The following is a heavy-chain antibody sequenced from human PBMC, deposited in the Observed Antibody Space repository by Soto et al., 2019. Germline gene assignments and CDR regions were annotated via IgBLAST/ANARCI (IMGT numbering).Heavy chain of an antibody. J-gene: IGHJ4*01. CDR2: ISYDGSNK. CDR3: ARAPDRLRLGEYSPAY. Sequence: QVQLVESGGGVVQPGRSLRLSCAASGFTFSSYAMHWVRQAPGKGLEWVAVISYDGSNKYYADSVKGRFTISRDNSKNSLDRQNNRLRAEDTAVYYCARAPDRLRLGEYSPAYCGHGTLVAVPS. D-gene: IGHD3-16*01. V-gene: IGHV3-30-3*01. CDR1: GFTFSSYA.